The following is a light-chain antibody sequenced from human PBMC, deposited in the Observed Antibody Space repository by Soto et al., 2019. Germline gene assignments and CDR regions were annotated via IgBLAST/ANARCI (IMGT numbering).Light chain of an antibody. CDR3: QQYNNWPRT. V-gene: IGKV3-15*01. J-gene: IGKJ1*01. Sequence: EIVLTQAPATLSVSQGARATLSCRASQSVSSNLAWYQQKPGQAPRLLISGASTRATGIPARFSGSGSGTEFTLTISSLQSEDFAVYYCQQYNNWPRTFGQGTKVDIK. CDR2: GAS. CDR1: QSVSSN.